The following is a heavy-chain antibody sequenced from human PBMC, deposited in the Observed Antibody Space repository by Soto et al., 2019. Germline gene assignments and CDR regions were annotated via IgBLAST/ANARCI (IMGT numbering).Heavy chain of an antibody. D-gene: IGHD2-8*01. CDR2: IYHSGST. V-gene: IGHV4-61*08. CDR3: ARDIMGTNYYYYGMDV. J-gene: IGHJ6*02. Sequence: SETLSLTCAVSGGSISSGGYCWSWIRQPQGKGLEWIGYIYHSGSTNYNPSLKSRVTISVDTSKNQFSLKLSSVTAADTAVYYCARDIMGTNYYYYGMDVWGQGTTVTVSS. CDR1: GGSISSGGYC.